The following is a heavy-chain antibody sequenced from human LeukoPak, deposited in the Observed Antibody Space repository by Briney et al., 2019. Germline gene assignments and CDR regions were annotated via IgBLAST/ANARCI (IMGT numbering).Heavy chain of an antibody. D-gene: IGHD2-15*01. V-gene: IGHV3-7*01. CDR1: GFTFSSYW. Sequence: GGSLRLSCAASGFTFSSYWMSWFRQAPGKGLEWVANIKQDGSEKYYVDSVKGRFTISRDNAKNSLYLQMNSLRAEDTAVYYCARGVVEYYFDHWGQGTLVTVSS. J-gene: IGHJ4*02. CDR2: IKQDGSEK. CDR3: ARGVVEYYFDH.